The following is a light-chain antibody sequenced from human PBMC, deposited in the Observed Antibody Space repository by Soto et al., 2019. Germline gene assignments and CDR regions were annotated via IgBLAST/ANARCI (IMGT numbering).Light chain of an antibody. J-gene: IGKJ1*01. CDR3: QQYNYYWT. V-gene: IGKV1-5*02. CDR1: PSVSRW. CDR2: DVS. Sequence: DIQMTQSPSTLSASVVDRDTIISRASPSVSRWLAWYQQKPGKAPKLLIYDVSSLERGGPSRFSGSGSGTEFTLTIGSLQPGDFATYYCQQYNYYWTFGQGTKVDIK.